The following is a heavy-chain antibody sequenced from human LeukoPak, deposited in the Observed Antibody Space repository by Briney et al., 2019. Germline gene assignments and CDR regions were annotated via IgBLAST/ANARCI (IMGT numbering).Heavy chain of an antibody. CDR1: GFTVSSNY. CDR3: AKALRD. V-gene: IGHV3-23*01. CDR2: ISASGGST. Sequence: GGSLRLSCAASGFTVSSNYMSWVRQAPGKGLEWVSAISASGGSTHYADSVKDRFTISRDNSKNTLYVQMNSLRADDTAVYYCAKALRDWGQGTLVTVSS. J-gene: IGHJ4*02.